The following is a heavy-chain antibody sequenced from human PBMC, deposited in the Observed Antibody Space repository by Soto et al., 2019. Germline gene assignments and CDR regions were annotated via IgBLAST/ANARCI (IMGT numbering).Heavy chain of an antibody. CDR1: GYTFTGYY. CDR2: INPNSGGT. V-gene: IGHV1-2*02. J-gene: IGHJ4*02. D-gene: IGHD2-2*01. CDR3: ARDLRIVVVPAANGRFGY. Sequence: ASVKVSCKASGYTFTGYYMHWVRQAPGQGLEWMGWINPNSGGTNYAQKFQGRVTMTRDTSISTAYMELSRLRSDDTAVYYCARDLRIVVVPAANGRFGYWGQGTLVPVSS.